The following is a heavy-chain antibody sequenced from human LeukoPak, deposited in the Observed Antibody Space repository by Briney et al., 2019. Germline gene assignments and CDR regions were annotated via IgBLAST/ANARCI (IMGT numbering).Heavy chain of an antibody. D-gene: IGHD3-10*01. J-gene: IGHJ4*02. CDR1: GFTFSSYG. V-gene: IGHV3-30*18. CDR2: ISYDGSNK. CDR3: AKDTDTMVRGVIINPWDY. Sequence: GGSLRLSCAASGFTFSSYGMHWVRQAPGKGLEWVAVISYDGSNKYYADSVKGRFTISRDNSKNTLYLQMNGLRAEDTAVYYCAKDTDTMVRGVIINPWDYWGQGTLVTVSS.